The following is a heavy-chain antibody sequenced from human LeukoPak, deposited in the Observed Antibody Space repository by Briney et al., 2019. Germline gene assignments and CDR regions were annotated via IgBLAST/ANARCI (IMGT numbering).Heavy chain of an antibody. V-gene: IGHV4-59*01. CDR1: GGSIDTYY. Sequence: SETLPLTCTVSGGSIDTYYWSWIRQPPGKGLEWIGYIYYFGSTDYDPSLKSRVTISVDTSKNQFSLSLRPVTAADTAVYYCAKLGSPRAYWGQGILVRVSS. D-gene: IGHD7-27*01. CDR2: IYYFGST. CDR3: AKLGSPRAY. J-gene: IGHJ4*02.